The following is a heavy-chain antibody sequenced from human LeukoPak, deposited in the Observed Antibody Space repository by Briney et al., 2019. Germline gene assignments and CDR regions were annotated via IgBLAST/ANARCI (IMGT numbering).Heavy chain of an antibody. J-gene: IGHJ4*02. CDR1: GFTFSSYE. CDR3: ARVGVTGYSSG. Sequence: GGSLRLSCAASGFTFSSYEMNWVRQAPGKGLEWVSYISSSGSTIYYADSVKGRFTISRDNAKNSLYLQMNSVRAEDTAVYYCARVGVTGYSSGWGQGTLVTVSS. V-gene: IGHV3-48*03. D-gene: IGHD6-19*01. CDR2: ISSSGSTI.